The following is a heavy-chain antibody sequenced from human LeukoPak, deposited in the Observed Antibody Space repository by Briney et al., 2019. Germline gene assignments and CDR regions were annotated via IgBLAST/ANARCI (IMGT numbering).Heavy chain of an antibody. J-gene: IGHJ4*02. Sequence: ASVKVSFKVSGYTLTELSMHWVRQAPGKGLEWMGGFDPEDGETIYAQKFQGRVTMTEDTSTDTAYMELSSLRSEDTAVYYCATALGYSYPFDYWGQGTLVTVSS. CDR1: GYTLTELS. CDR2: FDPEDGET. D-gene: IGHD5-18*01. CDR3: ATALGYSYPFDY. V-gene: IGHV1-24*01.